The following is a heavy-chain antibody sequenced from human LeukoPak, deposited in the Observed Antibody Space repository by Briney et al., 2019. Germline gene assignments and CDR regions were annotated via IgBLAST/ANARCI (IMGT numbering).Heavy chain of an antibody. D-gene: IGHD6-13*01. CDR1: GGSTSSSSYY. CDR3: ARHGYSSPSWFDP. J-gene: IGHJ5*02. Sequence: SETLSLTCTVSGGSTSSSSYYWGWIRQPPGKGLEWIGSIYYSGSTYYNPSLKSRVTISVDTSKNQFSLKLSSVTAADTAVYYCARHGYSSPSWFDPWGQGTLVTVSS. CDR2: IYYSGST. V-gene: IGHV4-39*01.